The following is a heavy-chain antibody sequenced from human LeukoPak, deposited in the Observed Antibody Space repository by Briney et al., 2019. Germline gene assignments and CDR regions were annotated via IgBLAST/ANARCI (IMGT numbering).Heavy chain of an antibody. D-gene: IGHD3-9*01. CDR3: AKAILPDYYSEVDY. Sequence: GGSLRLSCAASGFTFSSYAMSWVRQAPGKGLEWVSAISGSGGSTYYADSVQGRFTISRDNSKNTLYLQMNSLRAEDTAVYYCAKAILPDYYSEVDYWGQGTLVTVSS. CDR2: ISGSGGST. J-gene: IGHJ4*02. CDR1: GFTFSSYA. V-gene: IGHV3-23*01.